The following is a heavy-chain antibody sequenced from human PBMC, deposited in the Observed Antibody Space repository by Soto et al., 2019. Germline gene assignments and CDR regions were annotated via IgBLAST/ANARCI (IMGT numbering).Heavy chain of an antibody. J-gene: IGHJ5*02. D-gene: IGHD2-2*01. CDR1: GYTFTNYS. CDR3: ARAGNCTSTTCFSGWLDP. V-gene: IGHV1-3*04. Sequence: QVQLVQSGAEVKKPGASVKVSCKASGYTFTNYSMHWVRQAPGQRLEWMGWINTDNGYTRDSERFQDRVTLTRDTSANTAYMELSSLTYEDTAVYYCARAGNCTSTTCFSGWLDPWGQGTLVTVSS. CDR2: INTDNGYT.